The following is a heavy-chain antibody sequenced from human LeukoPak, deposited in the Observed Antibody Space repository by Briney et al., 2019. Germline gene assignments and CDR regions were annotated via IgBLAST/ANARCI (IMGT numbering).Heavy chain of an antibody. D-gene: IGHD5-12*01. CDR2: IIPIFGTA. V-gene: IGHV1-69*06. CDR1: GGTFSSYA. CDR3: ARVGRNGYDDY. Sequence: SVKVSCKPSGGTFSSYAISWVRQAPGQGLEWMGGIIPIFGTANYAQKFQGRVTITADKSTSTAYMERSSLRSEETAVYYCARVGRNGYDDYWGQGTLVTVSS. J-gene: IGHJ4*02.